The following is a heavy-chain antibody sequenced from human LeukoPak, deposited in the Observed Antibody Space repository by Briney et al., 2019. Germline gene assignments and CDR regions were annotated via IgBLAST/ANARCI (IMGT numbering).Heavy chain of an antibody. V-gene: IGHV3-23*01. J-gene: IGHJ5*02. CDR1: GFTFSSYA. CDR2: ISGSGGST. CDR3: AKSLDRLTMIVGNWFDP. Sequence: GGSLRLSCAASGFTFSSYAMSWVRQAPGKGLEWVSAISGSGGSTYYADSVKGRFTISRDNSKNTLYLQMNSLRAEDTAVYYCAKSLDRLTMIVGNWFDPWGQGTLVTVSS. D-gene: IGHD3-22*01.